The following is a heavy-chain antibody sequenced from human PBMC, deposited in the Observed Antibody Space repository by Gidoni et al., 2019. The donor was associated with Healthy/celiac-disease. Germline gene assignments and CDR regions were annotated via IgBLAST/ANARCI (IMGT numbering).Heavy chain of an antibody. CDR2: INPSGGST. V-gene: IGHV1-46*01. Sequence: ASVKVSCKASGYTFTSYYMHWVRQAPGQGLEWMGIINPSGGSTSYAQKFQGRVTMTRDTSTSTVYMELSSLRSEDTAVYYCAREKTKYQPLLYRDYYYYGMDVWGQGTTVTVSS. J-gene: IGHJ6*02. CDR3: AREKTKYQPLLYRDYYYYGMDV. CDR1: GYTFTSYY. D-gene: IGHD2-2*01.